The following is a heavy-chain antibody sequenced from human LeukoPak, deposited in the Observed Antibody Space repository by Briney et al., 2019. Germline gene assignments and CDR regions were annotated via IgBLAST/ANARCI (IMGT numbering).Heavy chain of an antibody. CDR1: GFTLSSYE. V-gene: IGHV3-48*03. CDR2: ISSGGRAI. D-gene: IGHD1-26*01. Sequence: GGSLRLSWAASGFTLSSYEMNWVRPAPGKGRGLVSYISSGGRAIYYADSVKGRFSISRDNAKNSLYLQMNSLRAEDTAVYYCARDAVRSGEFDHWGQGILVTVSS. CDR3: ARDAVRSGEFDH. J-gene: IGHJ4*02.